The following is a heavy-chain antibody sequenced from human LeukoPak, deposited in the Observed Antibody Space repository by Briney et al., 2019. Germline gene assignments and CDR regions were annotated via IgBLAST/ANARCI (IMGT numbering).Heavy chain of an antibody. Sequence: PGGSLRLSCAASGFTFSGYWMSWVRQAPGKGLEWVANIKQDGSATYYVDSVKGRFTISRDNAKNSLYLQMNSLGAEDTAVYYCARMYSSSWYSWGQGTLVTVSS. CDR2: IKQDGSAT. V-gene: IGHV3-7*01. CDR1: GFTFSGYW. CDR3: ARMYSSSWYS. J-gene: IGHJ4*02. D-gene: IGHD6-13*01.